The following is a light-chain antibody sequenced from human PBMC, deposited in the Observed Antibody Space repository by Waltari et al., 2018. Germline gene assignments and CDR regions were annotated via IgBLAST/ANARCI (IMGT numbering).Light chain of an antibody. V-gene: IGKV3-20*01. CDR3: QQYGSSPCT. J-gene: IGKJ2*02. CDR1: QSVSSSY. Sequence: EIVLTQSPGTLSLSPGERATLSCRASQSVSSSYLAWYQQKPGQAPRLLIDGASRSATGIPDRFSGSGSGTDFTLTISRLEPEDFAVFYCQQYGSSPCTFGQGTKLEIK. CDR2: GAS.